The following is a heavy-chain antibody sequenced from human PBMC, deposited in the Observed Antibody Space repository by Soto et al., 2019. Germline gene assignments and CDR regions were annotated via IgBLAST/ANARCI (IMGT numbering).Heavy chain of an antibody. D-gene: IGHD5-12*01. CDR3: VRGAEWLSDQNPYYFDY. J-gene: IGHJ4*02. V-gene: IGHV3-53*01. CDR1: GGSFNAYY. Sequence: LSLTVAPYGGSFNAYYWSWILQPPWKGLEWVSVMYRGGSRYYADSVTGRFTISRDNSKDTVYLQMNSLRVEDTAVYYCVRGAEWLSDQNPYYFDYWGQGTLVTVSS. CDR2: MYRGGSR.